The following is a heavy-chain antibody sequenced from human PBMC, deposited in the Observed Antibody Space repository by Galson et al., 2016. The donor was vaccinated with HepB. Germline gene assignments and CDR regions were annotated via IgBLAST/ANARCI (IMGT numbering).Heavy chain of an antibody. CDR3: ARRGINWGFFDY. CDR2: ISPSGDNT. D-gene: IGHD7-27*01. Sequence: SLRLSCAASGFTFNNHAMNWVRQAPGKGLEWVSTISPSGDNTYYADSVKGRFTISRAISKNTLYLQMNSLRADDTALYYCARRGINWGFFDYWGQGTLVTVSS. J-gene: IGHJ4*02. CDR1: GFTFNNHA. V-gene: IGHV3-23*01.